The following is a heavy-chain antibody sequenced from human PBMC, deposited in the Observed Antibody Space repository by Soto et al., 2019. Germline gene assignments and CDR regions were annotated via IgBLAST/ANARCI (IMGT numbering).Heavy chain of an antibody. CDR2: ISWSGNNV. Sequence: EVQLVESGGGLVQPGRSLRLSCAASGFTFDDYTMHWVRQTPGKGLEWVSSISWSGNNVDYRDSVKGRFTISRDNAKKSLYFNMNMLRVGDTAFYYCVKGLNIDYNSACFSFDYGGQGTGVTVSS. CDR3: VKGLNIDYNSACFSFDY. CDR1: GFTFDDYT. J-gene: IGHJ4*02. V-gene: IGHV3-9*01. D-gene: IGHD6-19*01.